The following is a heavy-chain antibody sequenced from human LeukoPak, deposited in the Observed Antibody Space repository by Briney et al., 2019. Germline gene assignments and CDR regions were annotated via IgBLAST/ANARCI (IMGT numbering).Heavy chain of an antibody. V-gene: IGHV4-34*01. D-gene: IGHD6-6*01. CDR1: GGSFSAYY. CDR2: INNSGNT. Sequence: PSETLSLTCAVYGGSFSAYYWSWIRQPPGKGPEWNGEINNSGNTNYNPSLKSRVTISVDTSKYQFSLKLSSVTAADTAVYYCARGSLRARAFDIWGQGTMVTVSS. CDR3: ARGSLRARAFDI. J-gene: IGHJ3*02.